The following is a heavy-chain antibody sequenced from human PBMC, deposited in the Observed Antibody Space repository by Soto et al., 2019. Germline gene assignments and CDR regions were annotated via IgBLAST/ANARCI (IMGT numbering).Heavy chain of an antibody. D-gene: IGHD2-15*01. CDR3: ARYYESRYCSGGSCYWGTVDY. V-gene: IGHV3-33*01. J-gene: IGHJ4*02. CDR1: XFAXXSXG. CDR2: IWYDVSNK. Sequence: LRLXCAASXFAXXSXGMHWVRXAPDKGLEWGAVIWYDVSNKYYADSVKGRFTISRDNSKNTLYLQMNSLRAEDTAVYYCARYYESRYCSGGSCYWGTVDYWGQGTLVTVSS.